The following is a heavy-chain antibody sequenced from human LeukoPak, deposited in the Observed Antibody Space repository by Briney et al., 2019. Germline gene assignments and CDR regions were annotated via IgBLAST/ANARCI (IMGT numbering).Heavy chain of an antibody. Sequence: SETLSLTCAVYGGSFSGYYWSWIRQPPGKGLEWIGEINHSGSTNYNPSLKSRVTISVDTSKNQFSLKLSSVTAADTAVYYCARKKGISTSYRWFDPWGQGTLVTVSS. CDR2: INHSGST. V-gene: IGHV4-34*01. J-gene: IGHJ5*02. D-gene: IGHD2-2*01. CDR1: GGSFSGYY. CDR3: ARKKGISTSYRWFDP.